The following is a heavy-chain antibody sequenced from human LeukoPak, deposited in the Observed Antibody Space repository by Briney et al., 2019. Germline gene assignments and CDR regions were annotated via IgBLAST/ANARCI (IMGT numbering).Heavy chain of an antibody. CDR3: ANRIAAAGRGGGWFDP. CDR1: GGSFSGYY. Sequence: SETLSLTCAVYGGSFSGYYWSWIRQPPGKGLGWIGEINHSGSTNYNPSLKSRVTISVDTSKNQFSLKLSSVTAADTAVYYCANRIAAAGRGGGWFDPWGQGTLVTVSS. V-gene: IGHV4-34*01. CDR2: INHSGST. D-gene: IGHD6-13*01. J-gene: IGHJ5*02.